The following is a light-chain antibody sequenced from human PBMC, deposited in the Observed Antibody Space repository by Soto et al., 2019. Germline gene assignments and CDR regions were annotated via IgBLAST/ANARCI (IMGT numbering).Light chain of an antibody. J-gene: IGKJ5*01. CDR3: QQLNSYPIT. CDR2: AAS. CDR1: QYISSY. V-gene: IGKV1-9*01. Sequence: DIPLTLPPSFMSASVGDRVPITCRASQYISSYLAWYQQKPGKAPKLLIYAASTMQSGVPARFSGSGSGTEFTLTISSLQPEDFATYYCQQLNSYPITFGQGTRLEIK.